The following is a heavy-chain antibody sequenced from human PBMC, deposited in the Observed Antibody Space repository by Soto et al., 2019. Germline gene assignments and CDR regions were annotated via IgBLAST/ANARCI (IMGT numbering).Heavy chain of an antibody. CDR1: GGCFNNDV. CDR3: AGRCDGTNCLAHFDY. CDR2: IIPIFGTP. D-gene: IGHD2-2*01. J-gene: IGHJ4*02. V-gene: IGHV1-69*06. Sequence: ASGKGSCKASGGCFNNDVINWVRQAPGQGLEWMAGIIPIFGTPNYAQKFQGRVTITADKSTSTAYMELNSLRSEDTAVYYCAGRCDGTNCLAHFDYWGQGTLVTVSS.